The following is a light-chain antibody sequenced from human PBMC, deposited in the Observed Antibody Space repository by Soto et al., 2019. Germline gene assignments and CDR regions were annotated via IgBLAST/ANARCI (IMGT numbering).Light chain of an antibody. V-gene: IGKV3-15*01. CDR3: QQYNNWPRT. J-gene: IGKJ1*01. Sequence: EIVLTQSPATLSVSPGERATLSCGASQSVSNNLAWYQQKPGQAPRRLIYGASTSATGIPARFSGSGSGTEFTLTISSLQSEEFAVYYCQQYNNWPRTFGQGTRVYIK. CDR2: GAS. CDR1: QSVSNN.